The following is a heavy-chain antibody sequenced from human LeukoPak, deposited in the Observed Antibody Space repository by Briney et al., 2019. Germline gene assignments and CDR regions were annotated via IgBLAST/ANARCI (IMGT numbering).Heavy chain of an antibody. Sequence: PGGSLRLSCVVSGFTFSSYWMSWVRQAPGKGLEWVGRFKSKTDGGTTDYAAPVKGRFIVSRDDSKNTLYLQMNSLRTEDTAVYFCTKDIGYFDYWGRGTLATVSS. CDR3: TKDIGYFDY. V-gene: IGHV3-15*01. CDR1: GFTFSSYW. J-gene: IGHJ4*02. CDR2: FKSKTDGGTT.